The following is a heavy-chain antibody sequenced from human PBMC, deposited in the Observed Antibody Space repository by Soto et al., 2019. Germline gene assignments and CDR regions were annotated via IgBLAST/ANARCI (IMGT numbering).Heavy chain of an antibody. Sequence: EVQLVESGGGLVQPGGSLRLSCAASGFTFSSYSINWVRQAPGQVLEGVSYISSSSSTIYYADSVKGRFTISRDNAKNSLYLQMNRLRDEDTAVYYCARGLYYYDSSGYWGYWGQGTLVTVSS. J-gene: IGHJ4*02. CDR2: ISSSSSTI. V-gene: IGHV3-48*02. D-gene: IGHD3-22*01. CDR1: GFTFSSYS. CDR3: ARGLYYYDSSGYWGY.